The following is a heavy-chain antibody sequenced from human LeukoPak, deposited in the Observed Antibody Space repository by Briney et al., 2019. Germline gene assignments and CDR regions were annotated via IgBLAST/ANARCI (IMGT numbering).Heavy chain of an antibody. J-gene: IGHJ2*01. Sequence: SETLSLTCTVSGGSISSYYWSWIRQPAGKGLEWIGRIYTSGSTNYNPSLKSRVTMSVDTSKNRFSLKLSSVTAADTAVYYCARVSGSLPVDWYLDLWGRGTLVTVSS. CDR1: GGSISSYY. D-gene: IGHD3-10*01. CDR3: ARVSGSLPVDWYLDL. V-gene: IGHV4-4*07. CDR2: IYTSGST.